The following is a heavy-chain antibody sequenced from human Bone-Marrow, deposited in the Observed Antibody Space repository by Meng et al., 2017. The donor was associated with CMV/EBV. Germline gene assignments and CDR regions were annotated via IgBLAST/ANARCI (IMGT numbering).Heavy chain of an antibody. V-gene: IGHV5-51*01. D-gene: IGHD2-2*01. CDR3: VVVPAASLNWFDP. CDR2: IYPGDSDT. Sequence: VSCKGSGYSFTSYWIGWVRQMPGKGLEWMGIIYPGDSDTRYSPSFQGQVTISADKSISTAYLQWSSLKASDTAMYYCVVVPAASLNWFDPWGQGTLVTVSS. CDR1: GYSFTSYW. J-gene: IGHJ5*02.